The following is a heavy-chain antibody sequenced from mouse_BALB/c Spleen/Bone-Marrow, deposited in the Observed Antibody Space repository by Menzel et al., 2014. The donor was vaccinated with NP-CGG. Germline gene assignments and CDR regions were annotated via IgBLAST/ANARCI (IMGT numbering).Heavy chain of an antibody. CDR3: ARPYYRYLYFDY. J-gene: IGHJ2*01. Sequence: EVQLVESGGGLAQPGGSLKLSCAASGFDFSRYWMNWVRQAPGKGLEWIGEINPDSSTINYTPFLKDKFIISRDNAKNTLYLQMSKVRSEDTALYYCARPYYRYLYFDYWGQGTTLTVSS. V-gene: IGHV4-1*02. D-gene: IGHD2-14*01. CDR2: INPDSSTI. CDR1: GFDFSRYW.